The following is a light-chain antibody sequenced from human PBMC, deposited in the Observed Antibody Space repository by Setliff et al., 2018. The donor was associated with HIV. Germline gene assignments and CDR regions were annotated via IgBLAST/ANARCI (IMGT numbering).Light chain of an antibody. CDR3: TSYTSSDTYV. CDR2: NFT. Sequence: ALTQPASVSAAPGLAITISCTGTNSDVGGYNYVSWYVQEPGKAPKLIMYNFTSRPSGISNRFSGSKSGNTASLTISGLRAEDEGDYFCTSYTSSDTYVFGTGTKVTVL. CDR1: NSDVGGYNY. J-gene: IGLJ1*01. V-gene: IGLV2-14*03.